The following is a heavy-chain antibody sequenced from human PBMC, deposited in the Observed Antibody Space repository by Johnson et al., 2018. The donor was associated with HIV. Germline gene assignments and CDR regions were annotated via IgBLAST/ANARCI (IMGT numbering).Heavy chain of an antibody. Sequence: QVQLVESGGGLVQPGGSLRLSCAVSGFTFSSYAMSWVRQAPGKGLEWVAVISYDGSNKYYADSVKGRFTISRDNSKNTLYLQMGSLRAEDTAVYYCARWGEQQLVNAFDIWGQGTMVTVSS. J-gene: IGHJ3*02. CDR3: ARWGEQQLVNAFDI. D-gene: IGHD6-13*01. CDR1: GFTFSSYA. CDR2: ISYDGSNK. V-gene: IGHV3-30*14.